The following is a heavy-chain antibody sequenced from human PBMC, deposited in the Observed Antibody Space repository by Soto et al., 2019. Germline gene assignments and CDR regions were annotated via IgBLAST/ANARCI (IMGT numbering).Heavy chain of an antibody. J-gene: IGHJ6*02. CDR3: ARQKSHPPDDYYYGIDV. V-gene: IGHV5-10-1*01. CDR2: IDPSDSYT. Sequence: GESLKISCKGSGYSFTSYWISWVRQMPGKGLEWMGRIDPSDSYTNYSPSFQGHVTISADKSISTAYLQWSSLKASDTAMYYCARQKSHPPDDYYYGIDVWGPGTTVTVSS. CDR1: GYSFTSYW.